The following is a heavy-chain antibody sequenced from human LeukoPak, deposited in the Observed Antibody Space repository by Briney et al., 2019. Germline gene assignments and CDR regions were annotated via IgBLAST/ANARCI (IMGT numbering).Heavy chain of an antibody. CDR3: ARDGRPLDY. CDR2: IKQDGGEK. J-gene: IGHJ4*02. V-gene: IGHV3-7*03. Sequence: PSGTLSLTCAVSGDSISSSKWWSWVRQAPGKGLEWVANIKQDGGEKYYVDSVKGRFTISRDNAKNSLYLQMNSLRVEDTAVYYCARDGRPLDYWGQGTLVTVSS. CDR1: GDSISSSKW.